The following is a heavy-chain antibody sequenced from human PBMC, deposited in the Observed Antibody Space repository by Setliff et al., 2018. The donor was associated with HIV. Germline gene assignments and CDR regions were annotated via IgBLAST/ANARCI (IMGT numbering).Heavy chain of an antibody. CDR1: GGSISSGDNY. Sequence: SETLSLTCTVSGGSISSGDNYWSWIRQPAGKGLEWIGHIYTSGSTNYNPSLKSRLTISKDTSKNQFSLQLSSVTAADTAVYYCARDNYDSRGYFFGYWGQGTLVTVSS. J-gene: IGHJ4*02. CDR2: IYTSGST. D-gene: IGHD3-22*01. CDR3: ARDNYDSRGYFFGY. V-gene: IGHV4-61*09.